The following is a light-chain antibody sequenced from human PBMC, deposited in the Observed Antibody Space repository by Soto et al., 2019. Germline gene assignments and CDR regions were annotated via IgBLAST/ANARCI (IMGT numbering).Light chain of an antibody. CDR3: NSYTSSSTRV. CDR2: EVN. CDR1: SSDVGGYNY. J-gene: IGLJ2*01. Sequence: QSALTQPASVSGSPGQSITISCTGTSSDVGGYNYVSWYQQHPGNAPKLMIYEVNNRPSGVSNRFSGSKSGNTASLTISGLQAEDEADYYCNSYTSSSTRVFGGGTKVTVL. V-gene: IGLV2-14*01.